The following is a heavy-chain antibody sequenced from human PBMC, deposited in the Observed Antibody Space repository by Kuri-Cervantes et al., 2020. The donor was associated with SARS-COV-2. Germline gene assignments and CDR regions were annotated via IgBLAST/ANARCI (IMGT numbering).Heavy chain of an antibody. CDR1: GFTFSNFG. J-gene: IGHJ6*02. CDR2: ISYDGSDK. V-gene: IGHV3-30*18. Sequence: GESLKISCAASGFTFSNFGMHWVRQAPGKGLEWVTLISYDGSDKYYADSVKGRFTISRDNSKNMVYLQVNSLRAEDTAVYYCAKTTPGSTSRIFYGMEVWGQGTTVTVSS. D-gene: IGHD2-2*01. CDR3: AKTTPGSTSRIFYGMEV.